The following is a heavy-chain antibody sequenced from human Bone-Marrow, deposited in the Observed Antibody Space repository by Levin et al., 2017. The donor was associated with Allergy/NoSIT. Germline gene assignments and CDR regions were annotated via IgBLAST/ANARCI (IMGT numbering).Heavy chain of an antibody. CDR2: IYYSGST. J-gene: IGHJ4*02. D-gene: IGHD2-8*01. Sequence: PSETLSLTCTVSGGSTSSDDYYWTWIRQPPGTGLEWIGYIYYSGSTYYNPSLESRLTISLDTSKNQFSRNLTSVTAADTAVYYCARLDCSTGLCYLAYWGQGTLVAVSS. CDR3: ARLDCSTGLCYLAY. V-gene: IGHV4-30-4*01. CDR1: GGSTSSDDYY.